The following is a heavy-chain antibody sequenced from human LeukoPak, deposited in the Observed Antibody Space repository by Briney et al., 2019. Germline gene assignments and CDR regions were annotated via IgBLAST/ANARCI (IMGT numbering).Heavy chain of an antibody. CDR2: ISYDGSNK. V-gene: IGHV3-30-3*01. CDR1: GFTFSSYA. Sequence: GGSLRLSCAASGFTFSSYAMHWVRQAPGKGLEWVAVISYDGSNKYYADSVKGRFTISRDNSKNTLYLQMNSLRAEDTAVYCCARARRGYSSGLLGWGQGTLVTVSS. D-gene: IGHD6-19*01. J-gene: IGHJ4*02. CDR3: ARARRGYSSGLLG.